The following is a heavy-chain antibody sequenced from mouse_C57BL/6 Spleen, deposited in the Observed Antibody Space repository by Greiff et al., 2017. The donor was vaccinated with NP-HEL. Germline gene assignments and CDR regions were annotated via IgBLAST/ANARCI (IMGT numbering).Heavy chain of an antibody. V-gene: IGHV1-69*01. CDR3: AILYYGSSYYFDY. Sequence: VQLQQPGAELVMPGASVKLSCKASGYTFTSYWMHWVKQRPGQGLEWIGEIDPSDSYTNYNQKFKGKSTLTVDKSSSTAYMQLSSLTSEDSAVYYCAILYYGSSYYFDYWGQGTTLTVSS. J-gene: IGHJ2*01. CDR2: IDPSDSYT. D-gene: IGHD1-1*01. CDR1: GYTFTSYW.